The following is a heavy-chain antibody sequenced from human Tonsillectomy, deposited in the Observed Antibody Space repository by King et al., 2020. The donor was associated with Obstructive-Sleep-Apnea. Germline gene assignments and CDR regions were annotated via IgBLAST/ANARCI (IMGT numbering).Heavy chain of an antibody. CDR1: GVSISNDNYY. CDR3: VKHASGRPAIVDY. D-gene: IGHD3-10*01. V-gene: IGHV4-39*01. Sequence: QLQESGPGLVKPSETLSLTCTVSGVSISNDNYYWGWIRQSPGKGLEWFGSTHFRGNTYYNPSLRTRVTVSVDTSKNQFSLELSFVTAADTAVYYCVKHASGRPAIVDYWGQGTLVTVSS. J-gene: IGHJ4*02. CDR2: THFRGNT.